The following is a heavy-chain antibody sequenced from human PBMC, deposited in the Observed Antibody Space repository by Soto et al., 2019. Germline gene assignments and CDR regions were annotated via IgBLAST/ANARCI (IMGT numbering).Heavy chain of an antibody. V-gene: IGHV1-69*02. CDR3: AREFSQRGYSGYDYYYMDV. J-gene: IGHJ6*03. D-gene: IGHD5-12*01. CDR1: GVTFSSYT. Sequence: ASVKVSCKASGVTFSSYTISWVRQAPGQGLEWMGRIIPILGIANYAQKFQGRVTITADKSTSTAYMELSSLRSEDTAVYYCAREFSQRGYSGYDYYYMDVWGKGTTVTVSS. CDR2: IIPILGIA.